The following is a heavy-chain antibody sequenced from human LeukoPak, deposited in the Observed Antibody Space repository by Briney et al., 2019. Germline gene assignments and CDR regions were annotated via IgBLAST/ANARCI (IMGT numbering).Heavy chain of an antibody. D-gene: IGHD3-22*01. Sequence: GGSLRLSRAASGFTFSSYAMSWVRQAPGKGLEWVSAISGSGGSTYYADSVKGRFTISRDNAKNSLYLQMNSLRAEDTAVYYCAREVGGYYYDSSGYYYPWGQGTPVTVSS. V-gene: IGHV3-23*01. CDR1: GFTFSSYA. CDR3: AREVGGYYYDSSGYYYP. CDR2: ISGSGGST. J-gene: IGHJ5*02.